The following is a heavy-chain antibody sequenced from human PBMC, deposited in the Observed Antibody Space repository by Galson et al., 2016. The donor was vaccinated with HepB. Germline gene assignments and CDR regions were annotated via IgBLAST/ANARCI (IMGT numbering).Heavy chain of an antibody. CDR3: ASMTGTTPGGY. CDR1: QFTFSDFA. D-gene: IGHD1-20*01. CDR2: IYSGGST. V-gene: IGHV3-53*01. Sequence: SLRLSCAAYQFTFSDFAMSWVRQAPGKGLEWVSLIYSGGSTYYADSVKDRFTISRDNSKNTLYLQMNSLRAEDTAVYYCASMTGTTPGGYWGQGTLVTVSS. J-gene: IGHJ4*02.